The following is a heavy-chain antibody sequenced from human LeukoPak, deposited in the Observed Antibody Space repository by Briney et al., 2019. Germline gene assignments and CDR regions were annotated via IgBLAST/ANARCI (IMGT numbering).Heavy chain of an antibody. D-gene: IGHD2-2*01. CDR2: MYHSGST. J-gene: IGHJ5*02. Sequence: PSETLSLTCAVSGYSISSGYYWGWIRQLPGKGLEWIGSMYHSGSTYYNPSLKSRVTISVDTSKNQFSLKLSSVTAADTAVYYCARGIPAPPTDWFDPWGQGTLVTVSS. CDR3: ARGIPAPPTDWFDP. V-gene: IGHV4-38-2*01. CDR1: GYSISSGYY.